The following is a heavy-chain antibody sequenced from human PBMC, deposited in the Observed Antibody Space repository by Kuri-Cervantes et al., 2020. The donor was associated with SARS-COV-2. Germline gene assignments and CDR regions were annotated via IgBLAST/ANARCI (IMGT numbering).Heavy chain of an antibody. CDR1: GFLFSASA. D-gene: IGHD5-18*01. CDR2: VRGKANNYAT. J-gene: IGHJ4*02. Sequence: GGSLRLSCEVSGFLFSASAIHWVRQASGKGLEWVGRVRGKANNYATAYAASVKGRFTISRDDSKNMAYLQMNSLKTEDTAVYYCAKDQGDSYGISYFYYWGQGTLVTVSS. V-gene: IGHV3-73*01. CDR3: AKDQGDSYGISYFYY.